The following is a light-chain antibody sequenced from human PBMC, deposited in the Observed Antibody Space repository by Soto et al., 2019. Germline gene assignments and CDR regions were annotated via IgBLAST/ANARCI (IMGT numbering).Light chain of an antibody. CDR2: DVS. Sequence: QSVPTQPASVSGSPGQSITISCTGTSSDIGGYKYVSWYQQHPGKAPKLMIYDVSNRPSGVSNRFSGSKSGNTATLTISGLQAEDEADYYCSSYTSSSTFYVFGTGTKVTVL. CDR1: SSDIGGYKY. CDR3: SSYTSSSTFYV. V-gene: IGLV2-14*01. J-gene: IGLJ1*01.